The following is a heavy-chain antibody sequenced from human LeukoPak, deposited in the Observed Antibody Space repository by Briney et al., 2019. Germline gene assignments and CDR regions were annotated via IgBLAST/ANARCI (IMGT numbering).Heavy chain of an antibody. CDR3: AAGQWEPGFDI. V-gene: IGHV3-21*01. CDR1: GFTFSSYS. J-gene: IGHJ3*02. CDR2: ISSSSSYI. D-gene: IGHD1-26*01. Sequence: TGGSLRLSCAASGFTFSSYSMNWVRQAPGKGLEWVSSISSSSSYICYADSVKGRFTISRDNAKNSLYLQMNSLRAEDTAVYYCAAGQWEPGFDIWGQGTMVTVSS.